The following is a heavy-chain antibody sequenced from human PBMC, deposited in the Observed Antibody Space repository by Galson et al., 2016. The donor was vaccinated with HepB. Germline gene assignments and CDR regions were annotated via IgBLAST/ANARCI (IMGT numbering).Heavy chain of an antibody. CDR2: ISHDGKKE. V-gene: IGHV3-30*04. CDR1: GFTFSSYA. D-gene: IGHD2-8*02. CDR3: VTLRIRYCSGGICFALDY. J-gene: IGHJ4*02. Sequence: SLRLSCAASGFTFSSYAIHWVRQAPGKGLDWVALISHDGKKESYADSVKGRFTISRDNSRNTVFLQMDSLMSEETAVYYCVTLRIRYCSGGICFALDYGGQGTLLSVSS.